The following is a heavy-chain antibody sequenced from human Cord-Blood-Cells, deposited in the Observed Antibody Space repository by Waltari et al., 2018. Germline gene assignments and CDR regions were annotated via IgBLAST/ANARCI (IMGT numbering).Heavy chain of an antibody. V-gene: IGHV3-48*01. D-gene: IGHD7-27*01. CDR2: ISSGSSTI. CDR1: GFTFSSYS. Sequence: EVQLVESGGGLVQPGGSLRLSCAASGFTFSSYSMNWVRQAPGKGVGWVSYISSGSSTIYYADSVKGRFTISRDKAKNSLYLQMNSLRAEDTAVYYCARSWGKAYYFDYWGQGTLVTVSS. CDR3: ARSWGKAYYFDY. J-gene: IGHJ4*02.